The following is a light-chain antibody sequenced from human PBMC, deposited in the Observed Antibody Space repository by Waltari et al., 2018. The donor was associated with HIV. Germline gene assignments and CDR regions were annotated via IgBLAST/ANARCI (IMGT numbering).Light chain of an antibody. V-gene: IGLV2-8*01. J-gene: IGLJ1*01. Sequence: QSALSQPPSASGSPGQSVTVPCTGTSSAVGFYNFVSWYQHHPGEAPQVIIYEVNKRPSGVPDRFSGSKSGNTASLTVSGLQPEDEADYYCSSYAGRHVYVFGTGTTVTVL. CDR1: SSAVGFYNF. CDR2: EVN. CDR3: SSYAGRHVYV.